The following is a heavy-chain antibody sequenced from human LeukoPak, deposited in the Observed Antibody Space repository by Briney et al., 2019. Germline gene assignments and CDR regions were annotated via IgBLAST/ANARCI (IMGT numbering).Heavy chain of an antibody. CDR1: GYSFATYW. V-gene: IGHV5-51*01. CDR2: INPGDSDT. Sequence: GESLQISCKSSGYSFATYWIGWVRQMPGKGLEWMGIINPGDSDTTYSPSFQGQVTISADKSISTAYLQWSGLKASDTAMYYCARHPITRYYDSSGDSAAGPDYWGQGTLVTVSS. CDR3: ARHPITRYYDSSGDSAAGPDY. D-gene: IGHD3-22*01. J-gene: IGHJ4*02.